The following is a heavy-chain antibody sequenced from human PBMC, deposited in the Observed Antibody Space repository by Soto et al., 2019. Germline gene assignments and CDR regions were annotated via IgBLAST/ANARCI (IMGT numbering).Heavy chain of an antibody. D-gene: IGHD1-1*01. CDR3: AGGTGTTAGGGAR. V-gene: IGHV3-48*01. CDR2: ISASGNTI. J-gene: IGHJ4*02. Sequence: EVQLVESGGGLVQPGGSLRLSCAASGFTFSTYTMNWVRQAPGKGLEWVSYISASGNTISYADSVRGRFTISRDNAKNSLYPQIDSLKAGDTALYYLAGGTGTTAGGGARWGQGTLVTVSS. CDR1: GFTFSTYT.